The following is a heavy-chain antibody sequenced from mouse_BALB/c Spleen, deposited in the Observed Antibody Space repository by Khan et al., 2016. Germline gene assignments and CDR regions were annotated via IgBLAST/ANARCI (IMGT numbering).Heavy chain of an antibody. J-gene: IGHJ4*01. CDR1: GFTFSSYG. CDR3: ARGGGNYAMDC. Sequence: EVELVESGGGLVQPGGSLKLSCAASGFTFSSYGMSWVRQTPDKRLELVATINSNGGSTYYPDSVKGRFTISRDNAKNTLYLQMSSLKSEDTAMYYCARGGGNYAMDCWGQGTSVTVSS. CDR2: INSNGGST. V-gene: IGHV5-6-3*01.